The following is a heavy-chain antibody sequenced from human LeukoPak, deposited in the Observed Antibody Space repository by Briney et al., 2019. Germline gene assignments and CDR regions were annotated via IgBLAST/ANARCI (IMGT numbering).Heavy chain of an antibody. CDR1: GFTFSSYW. CDR3: AXXCSSTSCYRXXYXYMDV. Sequence: PGGSLRLSCAASGFTFSSYWMSWVRQAPGKGLEWVANIKQDGSEKYYVDSVKDRFTISRDNAKNSLYLQMNSLRAEDTAVYYCAXXCSSTSCYRXXYXYMDVWGKGTTVTVSS. CDR2: IKQDGSEK. D-gene: IGHD2-2*01. J-gene: IGHJ6*03. V-gene: IGHV3-7*01.